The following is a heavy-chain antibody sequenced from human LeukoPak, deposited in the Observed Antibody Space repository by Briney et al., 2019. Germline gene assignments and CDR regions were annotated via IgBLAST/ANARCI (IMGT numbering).Heavy chain of an antibody. Sequence: ASVKVSCKASGYTFTSYYMHWVRQAPGQGLEWMGIINPSGGSTSYAQKFQGRVTMTRDTSTSTVYMDLSSLRSEDTAVYYCARVRYYYGSGSSEVFDYWGQGTLVTVSS. V-gene: IGHV1-46*01. D-gene: IGHD3-10*01. CDR2: INPSGGST. CDR1: GYTFTSYY. J-gene: IGHJ4*02. CDR3: ARVRYYYGSGSSEVFDY.